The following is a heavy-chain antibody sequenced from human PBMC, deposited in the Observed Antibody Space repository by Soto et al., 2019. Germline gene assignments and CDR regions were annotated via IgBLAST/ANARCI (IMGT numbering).Heavy chain of an antibody. D-gene: IGHD3-10*01. Sequence: ASVKVSCKASGYTFTSYYMHWVRQAPGQGLEWMGIINPSGGNTNYAQKLQGRVTMTTDTSTSTAYMELRSLRSDDTAVYYCARGYHYYGSGSRYYFDYWGQGTLVTVSS. V-gene: IGHV1-46*01. CDR3: ARGYHYYGSGSRYYFDY. J-gene: IGHJ4*02. CDR1: GYTFTSYY. CDR2: INPSGGNT.